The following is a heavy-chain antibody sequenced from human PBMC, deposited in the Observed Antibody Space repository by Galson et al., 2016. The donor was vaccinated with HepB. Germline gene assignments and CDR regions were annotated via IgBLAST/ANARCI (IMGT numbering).Heavy chain of an antibody. D-gene: IGHD4-11*01. Sequence: SETLSLTCSVSANSISRHYWSWVRQPPGKGLEWIGYIHSGGSTSYNPSLKGRVSISMDTSTNHLFLQLQSVTATDTATYYCAREGLPDYRNGGYYSVDIWGQGATVTVSS. J-gene: IGHJ6*02. CDR1: ANSISRHY. CDR3: AREGLPDYRNGGYYSVDI. V-gene: IGHV4-4*09. CDR2: IHSGGST.